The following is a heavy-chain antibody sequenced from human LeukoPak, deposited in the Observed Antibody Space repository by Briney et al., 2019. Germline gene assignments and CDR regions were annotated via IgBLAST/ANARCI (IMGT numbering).Heavy chain of an antibody. CDR1: GFTFSSYA. J-gene: IGHJ4*02. CDR2: SGDNT. Sequence: GGSLRLSCAASGFTFSSYAMHWVRQAPGKGLEWVSSSGDNTRYADSVKGRFTISRDNSKNTLDLQMNGLRAEDTAVYYCAKISGGGYSSGWYPYDYWGQGTLVTVSS. D-gene: IGHD6-19*01. V-gene: IGHV3-23*01. CDR3: AKISGGGYSSGWYPYDY.